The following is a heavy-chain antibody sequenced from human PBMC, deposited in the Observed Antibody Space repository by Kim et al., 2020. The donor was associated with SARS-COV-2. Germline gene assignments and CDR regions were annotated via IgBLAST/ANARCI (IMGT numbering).Heavy chain of an antibody. D-gene: IGHD6-19*01. V-gene: IGHV3-9*01. CDR2: ISWNGGSI. CDR3: AKDFRYSSGWYYFDY. J-gene: IGHJ4*02. CDR1: GCTFGGYA. Sequence: GGSLRLSCAASGCTFGGYAMHWVRQAPGKGLEWGSGISWNGGSIGYADPVKGRFTISRDNAKNSLYLQMNSLRAEDTALYYCAKDFRYSSGWYYFDYWGQGTLVTVSS.